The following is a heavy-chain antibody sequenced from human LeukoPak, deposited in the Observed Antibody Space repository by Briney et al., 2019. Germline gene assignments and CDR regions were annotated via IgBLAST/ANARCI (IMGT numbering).Heavy chain of an antibody. J-gene: IGHJ6*02. CDR1: GYTFTSYG. Sequence: GESLKVSCKASGYTFTSYGISWVRQAPGQGLEWMGWISAYNGNTSYAQKLQGRVTMTTDTSTSTAYMELRSLRSDDTAVYYCARMIVVVITTHYYYYGMDVWGQGTTVTVSS. CDR2: ISAYNGNT. V-gene: IGHV1-18*01. CDR3: ARMIVVVITTHYYYYGMDV. D-gene: IGHD3-22*01.